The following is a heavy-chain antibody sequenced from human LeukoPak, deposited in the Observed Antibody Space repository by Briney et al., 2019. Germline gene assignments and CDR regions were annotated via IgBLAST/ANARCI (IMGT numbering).Heavy chain of an antibody. V-gene: IGHV3-48*01. CDR1: GFTFSSYS. CDR2: ISSSSSTI. Sequence: GGSLRLSCAASGFTFSSYSMNWVRQAPGKGLGWVSYISSSSSTIYYADSVKGRFTISRDNAKNSLYLQMNSLRAEDTAVYYCARAKYSGSSDYWGQGTLVTVSS. CDR3: ARAKYSGSSDY. D-gene: IGHD1-26*01. J-gene: IGHJ4*02.